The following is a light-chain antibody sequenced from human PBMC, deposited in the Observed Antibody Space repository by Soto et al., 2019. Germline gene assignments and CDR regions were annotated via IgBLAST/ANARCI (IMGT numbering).Light chain of an antibody. J-gene: IGKJ2*01. V-gene: IGKV3-20*01. CDR2: GAS. CDR3: QQYGGSPLVT. Sequence: EIVLTQSPGTLSLSPGERATLSCRASQSVSSSSLAWYQQKPGQAPRLLVYGASSRATGIPDRFSGSGSGTAFTLPISRLEPEDFAVYYCQQYGGSPLVTFGQGTKLEIK. CDR1: QSVSSSS.